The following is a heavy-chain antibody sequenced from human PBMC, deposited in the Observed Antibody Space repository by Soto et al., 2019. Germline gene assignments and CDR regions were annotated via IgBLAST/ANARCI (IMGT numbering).Heavy chain of an antibody. CDR1: GYRFTTYW. D-gene: IGHD2-8*01. Sequence: RGESLKISCKGSGYRFTTYWIGWVRQMPGKGLEWMGLIYPGDSNTRFSPSFQGQVTISVDMSISTAYLQWSSLRVSDTAMYYCARQAYQYATYSFGYWGKGTLAIVSS. J-gene: IGHJ4*02. CDR2: IYPGDSNT. V-gene: IGHV5-51*01. CDR3: ARQAYQYATYSFGY.